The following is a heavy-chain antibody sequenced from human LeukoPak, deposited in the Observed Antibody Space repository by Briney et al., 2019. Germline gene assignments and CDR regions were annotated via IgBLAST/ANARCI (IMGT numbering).Heavy chain of an antibody. CDR1: GGSISSGGYS. V-gene: IGHV4-30-2*01. CDR2: IYHSGST. J-gene: IGHJ5*02. CDR3: ARVIIITGTTGWFDP. Sequence: SETLSLTCAVSGGSISSGGYSWSWIRQPPGKGLEWIGYIYHSGSTYYNPPLKSRVTISVDRSKNQFSLKLSSVTAADTAVYYCARVIIITGTTGWFDPWGQGTLVTVSS. D-gene: IGHD1-14*01.